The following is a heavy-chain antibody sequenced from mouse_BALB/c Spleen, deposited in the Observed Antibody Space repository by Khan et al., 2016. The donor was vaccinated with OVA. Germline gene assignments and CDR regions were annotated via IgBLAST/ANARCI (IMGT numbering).Heavy chain of an antibody. D-gene: IGHD2-13*01. Sequence: EVELVESGGGLVKPGGSLTLSCAASGFTFSDYYMHWVRQTPEKRLEWVASISDGGSYIYYLDSVKGRFTISRDDAENNLNLQMSSLKSEDTAMYYCARGYYGDAFAYWGQGTLVTVSA. V-gene: IGHV5-4*02. CDR1: GFTFSDYY. CDR3: ARGYYGDAFAY. CDR2: ISDGGSYI. J-gene: IGHJ3*01.